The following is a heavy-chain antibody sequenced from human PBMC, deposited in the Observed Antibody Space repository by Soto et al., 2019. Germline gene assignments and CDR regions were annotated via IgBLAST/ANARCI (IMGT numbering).Heavy chain of an antibody. CDR2: VSIGGST. CDR1: GFTLNTYG. J-gene: IGHJ4*02. D-gene: IGHD2-15*01. CDR3: EKRRGAGGHFDY. Sequence: GGSLRLSCAASGFTLNTYGMYWVRQGPGKGLEWVAVVSIGGSTHYADSVRGRFTISRDNSKNTLSLQMNSLTAEDTAVYFCEKRRGAGGHFDYWGQGALVTVSS. V-gene: IGHV3-23*01.